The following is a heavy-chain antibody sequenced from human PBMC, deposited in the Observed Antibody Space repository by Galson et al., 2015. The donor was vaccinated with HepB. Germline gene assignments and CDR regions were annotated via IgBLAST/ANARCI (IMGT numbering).Heavy chain of an antibody. CDR3: ARAQYXSSWNWFEP. J-gene: IGHJ5*02. CDR1: GFTVXSNY. Sequence: SLRLSXXXSGFTVXSNYXXWVRQAPGKGLEWVXVIYSGGSTYYADSVKGRFTISRDNSKNTLYLQMDSLXAEDTAVYYCARAQYXSSWNWFEPWGQRTL. V-gene: IGHV3-66*02. CDR2: IYSGGST. D-gene: IGHD6-13*01.